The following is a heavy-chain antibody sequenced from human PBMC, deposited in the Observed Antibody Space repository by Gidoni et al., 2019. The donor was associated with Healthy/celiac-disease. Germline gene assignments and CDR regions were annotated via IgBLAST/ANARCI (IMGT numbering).Heavy chain of an antibody. D-gene: IGHD6-6*01. Sequence: QVQLVESGGGVVDPARSLRLSCAASGFTFSSYGMHWVRQAPGKGLEWVAVISYDGSNKYYADAVTGRFTISRDNSKNTLYLQMNSLRAEDTAVYYCAKDPLAEAFDIWGQGTMVTVSS. V-gene: IGHV3-30*18. CDR3: AKDPLAEAFDI. CDR2: ISYDGSNK. CDR1: GFTFSSYG. J-gene: IGHJ3*02.